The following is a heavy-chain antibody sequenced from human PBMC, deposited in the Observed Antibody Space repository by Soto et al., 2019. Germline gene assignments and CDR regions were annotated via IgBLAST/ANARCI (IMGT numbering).Heavy chain of an antibody. Sequence: QVQLVQSGAEVKKPGSSVKVSCKASGGTFSSYAISWVRQAPGQGLEWMGGIIPIFGTANYAQKFQGRVTITADESTSTAYMELSSLRSEDTAVYYCARGGPGDSRSWHFNLDAFDIWGQGTMVTVSS. CDR2: IIPIFGTA. CDR3: ARGGPGDSRSWHFNLDAFDI. CDR1: GGTFSSYA. D-gene: IGHD6-13*01. V-gene: IGHV1-69*01. J-gene: IGHJ3*02.